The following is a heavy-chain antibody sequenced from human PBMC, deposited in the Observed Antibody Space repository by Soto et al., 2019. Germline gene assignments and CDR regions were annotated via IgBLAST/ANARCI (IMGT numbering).Heavy chain of an antibody. CDR3: ARDLGYYDSSGYFDY. CDR1: GFSFSKYS. Sequence: GGSLRLSCAASGFSFSKYSMSWIRQAPGKGLEWVSYISSSGSIIYYADSVKGRFTISRDNAKNSLYLQMNSLRAEDTAVYYCARDLGYYDSSGYFDYWGQGTLVTVSS. CDR2: ISSSGSII. V-gene: IGHV3-11*01. J-gene: IGHJ4*02. D-gene: IGHD3-22*01.